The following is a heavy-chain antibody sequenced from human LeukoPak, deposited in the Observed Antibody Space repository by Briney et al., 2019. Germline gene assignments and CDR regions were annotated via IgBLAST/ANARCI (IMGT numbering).Heavy chain of an antibody. V-gene: IGHV1-69*13. CDR2: IIPIFGTA. CDR3: ASIAARPYYYYGMDV. D-gene: IGHD6-6*01. CDR1: GGTFSSYA. J-gene: IGHJ6*02. Sequence: AASVKVSCKASGGTFSSYAISWVRQAPGQGLEWMGGIIPIFGTANYAQKFQGRVTITADESTSTAYMELSSLRSEDTAVYYCASIAARPYYYYGMDVWGQGTTVTVSS.